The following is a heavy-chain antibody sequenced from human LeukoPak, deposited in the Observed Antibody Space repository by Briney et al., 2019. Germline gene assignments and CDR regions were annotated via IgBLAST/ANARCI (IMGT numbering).Heavy chain of an antibody. CDR2: INHSGST. Sequence: PSETLSLTCAVYGGSFSGYYWSWIRQPPGKGLEWIGDINHSGSTKYNPSLKSRVTISVDTSENQISLKLSSVTAADTAVYYCARGGGLGLRYWGQGTLVTVSS. CDR1: GGSFSGYY. V-gene: IGHV4-34*01. J-gene: IGHJ4*02. CDR3: ARGGGLGLRY. D-gene: IGHD3-16*01.